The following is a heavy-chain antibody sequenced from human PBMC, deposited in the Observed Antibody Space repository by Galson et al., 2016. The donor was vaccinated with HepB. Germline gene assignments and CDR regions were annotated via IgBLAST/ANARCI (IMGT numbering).Heavy chain of an antibody. CDR1: GFTFSTYG. J-gene: IGHJ4*02. D-gene: IGHD4-17*01. V-gene: IGHV3-33*01. CDR3: ARGRGYGDSPAYFDY. CDR2: IWYDGSNQ. Sequence: SLRLSCAASGFTFSTYGMHWVRQAPGKGLEWVAVIWYDGSNQYYAHSVEGRFTISRDNSKNTVFPQMSSLRAEDTAVYYCARGRGYGDSPAYFDYWGQGTLVTVSS.